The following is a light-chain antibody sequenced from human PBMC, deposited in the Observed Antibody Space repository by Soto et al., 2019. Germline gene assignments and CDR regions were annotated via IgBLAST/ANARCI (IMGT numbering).Light chain of an antibody. CDR1: SSDVGSYNR. CDR2: EVT. V-gene: IGLV2-18*02. J-gene: IGLJ1*01. CDR3: NSYTSSNTYV. Sequence: SDRNRVPSVCGSQRQAGPITCTGTSSDVGSYNRVAWYQQPPGTAPKLMIYEVTNRPSGVPDRFSGSKSGNTASLTISGLQAEDEADYYCNSYTSSNTYVFGTGTKVTVL.